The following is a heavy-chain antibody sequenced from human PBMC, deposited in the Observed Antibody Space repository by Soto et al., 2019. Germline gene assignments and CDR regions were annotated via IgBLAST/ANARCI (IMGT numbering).Heavy chain of an antibody. D-gene: IGHD5-12*01. CDR3: ASGYDFIGVDY. V-gene: IGHV5-51*01. J-gene: IGHJ4*02. CDR1: GYSFTSYC. CDR2: IYPGDSDT. Sequence: GESLNISCKDSGYSFTSYCIGWVRQMPGKGLEWMGIIYPGDSDTRYSPSFQGQVTISADKSISTAYLQWSSLKASDTAMYYCASGYDFIGVDYWGQGTLVTVSS.